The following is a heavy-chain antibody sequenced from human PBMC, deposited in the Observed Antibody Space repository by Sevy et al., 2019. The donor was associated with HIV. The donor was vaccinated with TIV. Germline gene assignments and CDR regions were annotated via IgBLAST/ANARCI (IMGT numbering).Heavy chain of an antibody. Sequence: GGSLRLSFAASGFIFSTHARHGVRQAPGKGLEWVAVISYEGRETYYADSVKGRFTISRDNSKNTLYLQMNGLRVEDTAVYYCARDGGYSINWYPLYWGQGTLVTVSS. D-gene: IGHD6-13*01. CDR3: ARDGGYSINWYPLY. CDR1: GFIFSTHA. CDR2: ISYEGRET. V-gene: IGHV3-30*04. J-gene: IGHJ4*02.